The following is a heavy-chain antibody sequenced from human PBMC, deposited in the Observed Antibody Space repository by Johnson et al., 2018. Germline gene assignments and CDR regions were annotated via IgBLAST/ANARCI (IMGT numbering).Heavy chain of an antibody. D-gene: IGHD5-24*01. J-gene: IGHJ3*02. Sequence: VQLVQSGGGLVQPGGSLRLSCAASGVTFSSHAMGWVRQAPGKGLEWVSGISGSGDRTYQADSVQGRFPIPRDNSKNTLYWQMNSLGVEETGRYYCVRDKDVAMEGGYYDALDMWGQGTMVTVSS. CDR2: ISGSGDRT. CDR1: GVTFSSHA. V-gene: IGHV3-23*04. CDR3: VRDKDVAMEGGYYDALDM.